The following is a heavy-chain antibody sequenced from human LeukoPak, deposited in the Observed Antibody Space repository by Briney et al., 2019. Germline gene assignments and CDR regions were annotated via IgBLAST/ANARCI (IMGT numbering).Heavy chain of an antibody. CDR1: GFTVSSNY. CDR3: ARDSSDFWSGYVPNYYYYYMDV. J-gene: IGHJ6*03. CDR2: IYSGGST. D-gene: IGHD3-3*01. V-gene: IGHV3-66*01. Sequence: GGSLRLSCAASGFTVSSNYMSWVRQAPGKGLEWVSVIYSGGSTYYADSVKGRFTISRDNSKNTLYLQMNSLRAEDTAVYYCARDSSDFWSGYVPNYYYYYMDVWGKGTTVTVSS.